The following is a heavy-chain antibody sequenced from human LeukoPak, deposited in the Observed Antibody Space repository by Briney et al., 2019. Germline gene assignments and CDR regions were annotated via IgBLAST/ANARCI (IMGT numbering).Heavy chain of an antibody. CDR3: ARNRAGYSSSWYNY. CDR1: GFTFSSYA. V-gene: IGHV3-23*01. CDR2: ISGSGGST. D-gene: IGHD6-13*01. J-gene: IGHJ4*02. Sequence: GGSLRLSCAASGFTFSSYAISWVRQAPGKGLEWVSAISGSGGSTYYADSVKGRFTISRDNSKNTLYLQMNSLRAEDTAVYYCARNRAGYSSSWYNYWGQGTLVTVSS.